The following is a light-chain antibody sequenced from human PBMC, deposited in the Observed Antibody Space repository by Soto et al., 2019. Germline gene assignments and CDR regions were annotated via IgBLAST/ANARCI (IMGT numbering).Light chain of an antibody. CDR2: SAS. Sequence: DIQMTQSPSSLSTSVGDRVTITCRASQSISTYLVWYQQKPGQAPKVLIYSASSLHSGVPSRFSGSGSGTDFTLNISSLQPEDIATYYCQQSYTTPLTFGGGTKVEIK. V-gene: IGKV1-39*01. J-gene: IGKJ4*01. CDR3: QQSYTTPLT. CDR1: QSISTY.